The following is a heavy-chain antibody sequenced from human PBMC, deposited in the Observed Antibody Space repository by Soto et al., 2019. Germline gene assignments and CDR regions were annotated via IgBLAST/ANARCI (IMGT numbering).Heavy chain of an antibody. CDR2: IYHSGST. J-gene: IGHJ5*02. V-gene: IGHV4-30-2*01. Sequence: PSETLSLTCAVSGGSISSCGYSWSWIRQPPGKGLDWIGYIYHSGSTYYNPSLKSRVTISVDRSKNQFSLKLSSVTAADTAVYYCARVGHWFDPWGQGTLVTVSS. CDR3: ARVGHWFDP. D-gene: IGHD1-26*01. CDR1: GGSISSCGYS.